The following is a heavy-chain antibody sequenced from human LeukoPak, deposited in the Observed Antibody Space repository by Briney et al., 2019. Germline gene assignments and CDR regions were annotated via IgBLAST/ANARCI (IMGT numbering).Heavy chain of an antibody. CDR2: IYYSGST. V-gene: IGHV4-59*12. D-gene: IGHD3-9*01. CDR3: ARDTTISDAFDI. CDR1: GGSISSYY. Sequence: SETLSLTCTVSGGSISSYYWSWIRQPPGKGLEWIGYIYYSGSTNYNPSLKSRVTTSVDTSKNQFSLKLSSVTAADTAVYYCARDTTISDAFDIWGQGTMVTVSS. J-gene: IGHJ3*02.